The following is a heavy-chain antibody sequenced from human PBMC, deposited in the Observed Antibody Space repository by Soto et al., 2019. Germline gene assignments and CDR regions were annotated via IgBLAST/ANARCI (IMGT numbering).Heavy chain of an antibody. CDR2: IYWDDDK. V-gene: IGHV2-5*02. D-gene: IGHD6-19*01. CDR1: GFSLSTSGVG. J-gene: IGHJ4*02. CDR3: AHRGYSRGWYYFDD. Sequence: QITLKESGPPLVKPTQTLTLTCTFSGFSLSTSGVGVGWIRQPPGKALEWLALIYWDDDKRYSPSLKSRLTTXQXTXXTRVVLTMTNMNPVDTATYYCAHRGYSRGWYYFDDWGQGTLVTVSS.